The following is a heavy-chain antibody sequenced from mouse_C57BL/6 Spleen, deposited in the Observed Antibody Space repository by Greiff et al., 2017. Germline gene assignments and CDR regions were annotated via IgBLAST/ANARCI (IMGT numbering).Heavy chain of an antibody. CDR3: AREGWDQGAWFAY. J-gene: IGHJ3*01. CDR2: IYPGSGST. V-gene: IGHV1-55*01. CDR1: GYTFTSYW. D-gene: IGHD3-3*01. Sequence: VQLQQPGAELVKPGASVKMSCKASGYTFTSYWITWVKQRPGQGLEWIGDIYPGSGSTNYNEKFKSKATLTVDTSSSTAYMQLSSLTSEDSAVYYCAREGWDQGAWFAYWGQGTLVTVSA.